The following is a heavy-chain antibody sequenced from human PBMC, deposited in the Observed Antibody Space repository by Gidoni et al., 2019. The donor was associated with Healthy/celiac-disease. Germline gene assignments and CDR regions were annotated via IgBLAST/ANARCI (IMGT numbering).Heavy chain of an antibody. CDR2: INHSGST. D-gene: IGHD2-21*01. J-gene: IGHJ4*02. CDR1: GGSFSGYY. CDR3: ARRPRIWGLRGCYDY. V-gene: IGHV4-34*01. Sequence: QLQQWGAGLLKPSDTLSLTSPVSGGSFSGYYWSWIRQPPGKGLEWIGEINHSGSTNYNPSLKSRVTISVDTSKNQFSLKLSSVTAADTAVYYCARRPRIWGLRGCYDYWGQGTLVTVSS.